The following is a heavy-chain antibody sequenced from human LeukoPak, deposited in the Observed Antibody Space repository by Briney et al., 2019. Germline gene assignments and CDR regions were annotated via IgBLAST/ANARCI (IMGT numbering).Heavy chain of an antibody. Sequence: PGCSLRLSGAAFGFTLSSYGMDWVRQGPGKGLDGVAVLSYVGSYKYPADSVKGRFPISRDNPKNTLSLQQHSVRAQCTAVYFCAKVRSSRYYYYYMDVWGRENTVTVSS. CDR2: LSYVGSYK. V-gene: IGHV3-30*18. D-gene: IGHD2-2*01. CDR3: AKVRSSRYYYYYMDV. CDR1: GFTLSSYG. J-gene: IGHJ6*03.